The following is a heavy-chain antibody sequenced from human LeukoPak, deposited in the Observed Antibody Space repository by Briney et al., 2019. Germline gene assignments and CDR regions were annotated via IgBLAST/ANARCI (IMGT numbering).Heavy chain of an antibody. CDR3: ARVKEGSSWYFDY. CDR2: INPNSGGT. CDR1: GYTFTTYG. V-gene: IGHV1-2*02. J-gene: IGHJ4*02. D-gene: IGHD6-13*01. Sequence: ASVKVSCKASGYTFTTYGISWVRQAPGQGLEWMGWINPNSGGTNYAQKFQGRVTMTRGTSISTAYMELSRLRSDDTAVYYCARVKEGSSWYFDYWGQGTLVTVSS.